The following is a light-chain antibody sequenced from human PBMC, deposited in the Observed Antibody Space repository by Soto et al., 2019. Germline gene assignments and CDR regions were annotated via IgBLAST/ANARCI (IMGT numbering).Light chain of an antibody. CDR1: SSNIGNNY. Sequence: QSVLTQPPSVSAAPGQKVTISCSGSSSNIGNNYVFWYQQLPGTAPKLLIYDNDKPPSGIPDRFSGSKSGTSATLGITGLQTGDEADYYCATWDRSLSVGVFGGGTKVTVL. CDR2: DND. V-gene: IGLV1-51*01. CDR3: ATWDRSLSVGV. J-gene: IGLJ2*01.